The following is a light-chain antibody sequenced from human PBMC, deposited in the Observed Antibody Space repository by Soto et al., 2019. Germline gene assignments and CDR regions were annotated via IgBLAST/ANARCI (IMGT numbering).Light chain of an antibody. CDR2: EVS. V-gene: IGLV2-8*01. J-gene: IGLJ2*01. CDR3: SSYAGSNNYVV. CDR1: SANIGSYY. Sequence: QSVLTQPPSVSAAPGHKVTITCSGNSANIGSYYVSWYQQHPGKAPKLMIYEVSKRPSGVPDRFSGSKSGNTASLTVSGLQAEDEADYYCSSYAGSNNYVVFGGRTKLTVL.